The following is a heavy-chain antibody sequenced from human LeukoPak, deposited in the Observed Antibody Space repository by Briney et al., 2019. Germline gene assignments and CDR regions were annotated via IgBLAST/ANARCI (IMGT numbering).Heavy chain of an antibody. D-gene: IGHD6-13*01. CDR2: IQYHGSNQ. CDR3: AKARTAGYFDY. V-gene: IGHV3-30*02. Sequence: GGSLRLSCAASGFTFSDYGMHWVRQAPGKGLEWVAFIQYHGSNQLYADSVKGRFTISRDNGKNTLYLQMNSLEAEDTAVYYCAKARTAGYFDYWGQGTLVTVSS. J-gene: IGHJ4*02. CDR1: GFTFSDYG.